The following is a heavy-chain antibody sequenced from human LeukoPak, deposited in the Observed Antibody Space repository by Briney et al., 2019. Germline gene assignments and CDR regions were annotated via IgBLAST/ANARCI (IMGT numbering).Heavy chain of an antibody. V-gene: IGHV3-7*01. D-gene: IGHD2-15*01. CDR3: ARGLLKDFCRGKNCYASPDF. CDR2: IKQDGSDK. Sequence: PGGSLRLSCAASGFTFSNYWMSWVRQTPGKGLEWVANIKQDGSDKYYVDSVKGRFTISRDNAKNSVYLQMNSLRAEDTAVYYCARGLLKDFCRGKNCYASPDFWGQGTLVTVSS. J-gene: IGHJ4*02. CDR1: GFTFSNYW.